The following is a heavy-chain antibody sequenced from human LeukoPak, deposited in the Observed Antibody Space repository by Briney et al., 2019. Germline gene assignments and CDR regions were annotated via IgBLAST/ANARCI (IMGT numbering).Heavy chain of an antibody. Sequence: GESLTLSCAASGFSLNGYWMHWVRQAAGKGLVWVARMNSAGTTINYADSVKGRFTISRDNAGNALYLHMSSLRADDTAIYYCIREIQVRASASLGYWGQGTLVTVSS. D-gene: IGHD3-16*01. J-gene: IGHJ4*01. CDR3: IREIQVRASASLGY. CDR2: MNSAGTTI. CDR1: GFSLNGYW. V-gene: IGHV3-74*01.